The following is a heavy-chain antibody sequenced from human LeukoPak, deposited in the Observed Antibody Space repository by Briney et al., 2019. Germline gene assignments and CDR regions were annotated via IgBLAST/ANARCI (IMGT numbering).Heavy chain of an antibody. CDR1: GFTFSTYA. Sequence: GGSLRLSCAASGFTFSTYAMHWVRQAPGKGLEWVSYISSSGSTIYYADSVKGRFTISRDNAKNSLYLQMNSLRAEDTAVYYCARDRSEIAAAGLFDYWGQGTLVTVSS. CDR2: ISSSGSTI. CDR3: ARDRSEIAAAGLFDY. D-gene: IGHD6-13*01. V-gene: IGHV3-48*03. J-gene: IGHJ4*02.